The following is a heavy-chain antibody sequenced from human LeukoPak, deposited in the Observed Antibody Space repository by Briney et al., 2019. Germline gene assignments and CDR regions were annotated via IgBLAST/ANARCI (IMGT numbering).Heavy chain of an antibody. CDR3: ARAYNYGFDY. D-gene: IGHD5-18*01. CDR1: GDSVSSNSAA. Sequence: SQTLSLTCAISGDSVSSNSAAWIWIRQSPSRGLERLGRTYYRSTWYNDYAVSVKSRITINPDTSKNQFSLQLNSVTPEDTAIYYCARAYNYGFDYWGQGTLVTVSS. J-gene: IGHJ4*02. CDR2: TYYRSTWYN. V-gene: IGHV6-1*01.